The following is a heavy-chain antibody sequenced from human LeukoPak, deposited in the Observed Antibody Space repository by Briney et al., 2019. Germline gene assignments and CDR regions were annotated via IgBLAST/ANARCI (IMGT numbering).Heavy chain of an antibody. CDR1: GYTFTSYG. CDR2: ISAYNGNT. V-gene: IGHV1-18*01. D-gene: IGHD3-22*01. J-gene: IGHJ4*02. CDR3: SYDSSGYLHY. Sequence: ASVKVSCKASGYTFTSYGISWVRQTPGQGLEWMGWISAYNGNTNYAQKLQGRVTMTTDTSTSTAYMELRSLRSDDTAVYYCSYDSSGYLHYWGQGTLVTVSS.